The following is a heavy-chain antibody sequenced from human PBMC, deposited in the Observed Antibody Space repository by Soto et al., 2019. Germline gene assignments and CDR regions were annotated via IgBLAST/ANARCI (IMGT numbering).Heavy chain of an antibody. CDR3: ARDCGTARGNWFDP. V-gene: IGHV4-31*03. CDR2: IYYSGST. Sequence: LSLTGTVSGGSISSVVYYWSLIRQHPGKGLEWIGYIYYSGSTYYNPSLKSRVTISVDTSKNQFSLKLSSVTAADTAVYYCARDCGTARGNWFDPWGQGTLVTVSS. D-gene: IGHD1-1*01. CDR1: GGSISSVVYY. J-gene: IGHJ5*02.